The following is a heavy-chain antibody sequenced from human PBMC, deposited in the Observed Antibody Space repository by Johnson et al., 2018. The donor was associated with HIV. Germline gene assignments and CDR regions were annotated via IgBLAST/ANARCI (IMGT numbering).Heavy chain of an antibody. D-gene: IGHD4/OR15-4a*01. CDR1: GFTFSDHY. J-gene: IGHJ3*02. CDR2: SRNKANSYTT. V-gene: IGHV3-72*01. CDR3: AKDRSAHMTMLLEVVADAFDI. Sequence: VQLVESGGGLVQPGGSLRLSCAASGFTFSDHYMDWVRQAPGKGLEWVGRSRNKANSYTTEYAASVKGRFTISRDNSKNTLYLQMNSLRAEDTAVYYCAKDRSAHMTMLLEVVADAFDIWGQGTWVAVSS.